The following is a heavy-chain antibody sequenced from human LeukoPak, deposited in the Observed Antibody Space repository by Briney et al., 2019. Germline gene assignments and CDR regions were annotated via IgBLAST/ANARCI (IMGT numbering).Heavy chain of an antibody. D-gene: IGHD1-26*01. Sequence: GGSLRLSCAASGFTFSSYGMSWVRQAPGKGLEWVSAISGSGGSTYYADSVKGRFTISRDNSKNTLYLQMNSLRAEDTAVYYCATYQYSGSYLDAFDIWGQGTMVTVSS. V-gene: IGHV3-23*01. CDR2: ISGSGGST. CDR1: GFTFSSYG. CDR3: ATYQYSGSYLDAFDI. J-gene: IGHJ3*02.